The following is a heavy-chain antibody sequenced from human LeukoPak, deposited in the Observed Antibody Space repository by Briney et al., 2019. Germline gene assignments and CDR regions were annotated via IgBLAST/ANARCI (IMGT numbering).Heavy chain of an antibody. CDR1: GGSISSYY. J-gene: IGHJ4*02. Sequence: PSETLSLTCTVSGGSISSYYWSWIRQPPGKGLEWLGYIYYGGSTNYNPSLKSRVTISVDTSKDQFSLKLSSVTAADTAVYYCARAPPSSEGPYFDYWGQGTLVTVSS. CDR3: ARAPPSSEGPYFDY. V-gene: IGHV4-59*08. CDR2: IYYGGST. D-gene: IGHD3-22*01.